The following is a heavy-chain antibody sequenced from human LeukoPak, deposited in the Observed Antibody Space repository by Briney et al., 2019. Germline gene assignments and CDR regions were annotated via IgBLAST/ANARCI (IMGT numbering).Heavy chain of an antibody. CDR2: IWYGGSNK. Sequence: GRSLRLSCAASGFTFSSYGMHWVRQAPGKGLEWVAVIWYGGSNKYYADSVKGRFTISRDNSKNTLYLQMNSLRAEDTAVYYCAKDQLTGTTYAFDIWGQGTMVTVSS. J-gene: IGHJ3*02. D-gene: IGHD1-7*01. CDR1: GFTFSSYG. V-gene: IGHV3-30*18. CDR3: AKDQLTGTTYAFDI.